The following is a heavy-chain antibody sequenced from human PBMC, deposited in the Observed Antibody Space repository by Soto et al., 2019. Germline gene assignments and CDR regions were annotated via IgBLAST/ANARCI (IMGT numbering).Heavy chain of an antibody. V-gene: IGHV4-34*01. Sequence: SETLSLTCAVYGGTFSGYYWSWIRQSPEKGLEWLGEISHTGGANYNPSCRSRGSLSVDASKNQFSLNLKSVTAADTAVYYCARVPWATVTTEHWCDSWGQGTLVTVSS. CDR1: GGTFSGYY. D-gene: IGHD4-17*01. CDR2: ISHTGGA. J-gene: IGHJ5*01. CDR3: ARVPWATVTTEHWCDS.